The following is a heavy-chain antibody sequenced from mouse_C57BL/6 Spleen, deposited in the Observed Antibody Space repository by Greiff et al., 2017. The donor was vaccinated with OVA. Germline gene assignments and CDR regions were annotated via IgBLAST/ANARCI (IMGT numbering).Heavy chain of an antibody. Sequence: DVQLQESGPGLVKPSQTVFLTCTVTGISITTGNYRWSWIRQFPGNKLEWIGYIYYSGTITYNQSLTSRTTITRDTPKNQFFLEMNSLTAEDTATYYCARDGDYDGGFAYWGQGTLVTVSA. CDR2: IYYSGTI. J-gene: IGHJ3*01. CDR3: ARDGDYDGGFAY. D-gene: IGHD2-4*01. CDR1: GISITTGNYR. V-gene: IGHV3-5*01.